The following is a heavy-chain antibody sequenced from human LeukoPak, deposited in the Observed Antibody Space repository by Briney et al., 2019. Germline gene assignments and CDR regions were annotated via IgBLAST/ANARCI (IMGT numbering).Heavy chain of an antibody. V-gene: IGHV1-18*01. J-gene: IGHJ4*02. D-gene: IGHD3-22*01. Sequence: ASVKVSCKASGYTFTSYGISWVRQAPGQGLEWMGWISAYNGDTNNAQKLQGRVSMTTDTATCTAYMELRSLRSDDTAVYYCARGTQYYYDSSGYPGGYWGQGTLVTVSS. CDR3: ARGTQYYYDSSGYPGGY. CDR1: GYTFTSYG. CDR2: ISAYNGDT.